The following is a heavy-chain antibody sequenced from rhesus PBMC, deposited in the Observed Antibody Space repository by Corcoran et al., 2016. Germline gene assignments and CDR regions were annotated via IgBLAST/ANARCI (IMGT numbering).Heavy chain of an antibody. D-gene: IGHD6-43*01. CDR1: GGSISGYYH. Sequence: QVQLQESGPGLVKPSETLSLTCAVSGGSISGYYHRSWIRQPPGKGLGWIGRIYGSGGSNYLSPTPMIRFTLSVDTSKNQFSLKLSSVTAADTAVYYCASWYSSSYDSFEFWGQGALVTVSS. CDR3: ASWYSSSYDSFEF. J-gene: IGHJ1*01. CDR2: IYGSGGSN. V-gene: IGHV4S14*01.